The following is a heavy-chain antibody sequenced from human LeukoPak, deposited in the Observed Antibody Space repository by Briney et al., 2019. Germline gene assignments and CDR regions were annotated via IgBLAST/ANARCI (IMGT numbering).Heavy chain of an antibody. V-gene: IGHV3-7*05. J-gene: IGHJ4*02. CDR2: IKQDGSDK. CDR3: AKHYDFWTGYNANFDS. CDR1: GFTFSSFW. Sequence: SGGSLRLSCAASGFTFSSFWMSWVRQAPGKGLEWVANIKQDGSDKYYVDSVKGRFTISRDNAKNSQYLQMNSLRAEDTAVYYCAKHYDFWTGYNANFDSWGQGTLVTVSS. D-gene: IGHD3-3*01.